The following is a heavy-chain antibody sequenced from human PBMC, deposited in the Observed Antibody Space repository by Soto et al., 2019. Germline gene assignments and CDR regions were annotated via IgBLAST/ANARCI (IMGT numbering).Heavy chain of an antibody. Sequence: ASVKVSCKASGYTFTSYGISWVRQAPGQGLEWMGWISAYNGNTNYAQKLQGRVTMTTDTSTSTAYMELRSLRSEDTAVYFCARGGDRGVLGYCSGGSCYSGNDAFDIWGQGTMVTVSS. D-gene: IGHD2-15*01. CDR3: ARGGDRGVLGYCSGGSCYSGNDAFDI. J-gene: IGHJ3*02. CDR1: GYTFTSYG. CDR2: ISAYNGNT. V-gene: IGHV1-18*01.